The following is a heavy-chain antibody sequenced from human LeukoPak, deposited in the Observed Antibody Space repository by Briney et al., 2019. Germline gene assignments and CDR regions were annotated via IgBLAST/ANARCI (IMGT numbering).Heavy chain of an antibody. D-gene: IGHD2-2*01. CDR3: ARDLFPLGYCSSTSCAAYYYYGMDV. Sequence: GGSLRLSCAASGFTFSSYWMHWVRQAPGKGLVWVSRINSDGSSTSYADSVKGRFTISGDNAKNTLYLQMNSLRAEDTAVYYCARDLFPLGYCSSTSCAAYYYYGMDVWGQGTTVTVSS. CDR2: INSDGSST. CDR1: GFTFSSYW. J-gene: IGHJ6*02. V-gene: IGHV3-74*01.